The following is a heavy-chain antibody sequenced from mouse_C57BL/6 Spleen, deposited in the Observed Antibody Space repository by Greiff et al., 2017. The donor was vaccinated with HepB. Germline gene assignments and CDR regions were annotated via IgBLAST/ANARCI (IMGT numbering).Heavy chain of an antibody. V-gene: IGHV1-55*01. Sequence: QVQLQQPGAELVKPGASVKMSCKASGYTFTSYWITWVKQRPGQGLEWIGDIYPGSGSTNYNEKFKSKATLTVDTSSSTAYMQLSSLQSEDSAVYYGARERTTTVVATDAMDYWGQGTSVTVSS. CDR1: GYTFTSYW. CDR2: IYPGSGST. D-gene: IGHD1-1*01. CDR3: ARERTTTVVATDAMDY. J-gene: IGHJ4*01.